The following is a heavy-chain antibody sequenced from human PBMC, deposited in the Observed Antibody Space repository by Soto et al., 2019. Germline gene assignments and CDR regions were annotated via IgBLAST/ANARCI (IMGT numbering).Heavy chain of an antibody. V-gene: IGHV3-23*01. D-gene: IGHD6-19*01. CDR1: GFTFSNYA. Sequence: EVHLLESGGGLVQPGGSLRLSCAASGFTFSNYAMTWVRQAVGKGLEWVSSISGPGGSTYYADSVQGRFTISRDNSKNTLFLQMHSLRAEDTALYYCARDERIAVAGTDTWGQGILVTVTS. CDR3: ARDERIAVAGTDT. CDR2: ISGPGGST. J-gene: IGHJ5*02.